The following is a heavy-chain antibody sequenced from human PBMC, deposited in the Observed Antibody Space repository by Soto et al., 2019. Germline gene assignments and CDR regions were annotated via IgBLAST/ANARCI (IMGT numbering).Heavy chain of an antibody. Sequence: SETLSLTCSVSSGSISTYYWSWIRQPPGKGLEWIGYIYYSGSTNYNPSLKSRVTISVDTSKNQFSLKLSSVTAADTAVYYCARDMEAGYYDSSGYYYLSRGAFDIWGQGTIVTVSS. CDR3: ARDMEAGYYDSSGYYYLSRGAFDI. CDR2: IYYSGST. CDR1: SGSISTYY. D-gene: IGHD3-22*01. V-gene: IGHV4-59*01. J-gene: IGHJ3*02.